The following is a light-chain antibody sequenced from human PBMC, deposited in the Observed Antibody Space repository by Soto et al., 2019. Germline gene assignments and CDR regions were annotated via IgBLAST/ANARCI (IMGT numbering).Light chain of an antibody. J-gene: IGLJ1*01. CDR1: SSDVGGYQY. CDR2: AVN. V-gene: IGLV2-8*01. CDR3: SSYAGSNNYV. Sequence: QSALTQPPSASGSPGQSVTISCTGTSSDVGGYQYVSWYQQYPGKAPKLMVYAVNKRPSGVPDRFSCSRSGNTASLTVSGLQAEDEADYYCSSYAGSNNYVFGTGTKVTVL.